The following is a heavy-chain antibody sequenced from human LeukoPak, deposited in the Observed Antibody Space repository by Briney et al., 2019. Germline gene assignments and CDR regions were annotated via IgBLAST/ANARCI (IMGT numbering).Heavy chain of an antibody. CDR1: GGSISSYY. CDR2: IYYSGTT. J-gene: IGHJ4*02. D-gene: IGHD6-13*01. CDR3: ARGVYIAAAQYGY. Sequence: PSETLSLTCTVSGGSISSYYWSWIRQPPGKGLEWIGYIYYSGTTNYNPSLKSRVTISVDTSKNQFSLKLSSVTAADTAVYYCARGVYIAAAQYGYWGQGSLVTVSS. V-gene: IGHV4-59*01.